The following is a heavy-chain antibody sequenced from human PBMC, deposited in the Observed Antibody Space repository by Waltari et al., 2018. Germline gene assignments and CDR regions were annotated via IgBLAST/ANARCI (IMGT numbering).Heavy chain of an antibody. Sequence: EVQLVESGGGLVQPGGYLRLSCAASGFNWIRQAPGKGLEWVANINRDGSRESYVDSVKGRFTISRDNAKNSVFLQMNSLRVEDTAVYYCEGSWTWGQGTLVTVSS. CDR1: GFN. J-gene: IGHJ4*02. D-gene: IGHD5-12*01. CDR2: INRDGSRE. V-gene: IGHV3-7*01. CDR3: EGSWT.